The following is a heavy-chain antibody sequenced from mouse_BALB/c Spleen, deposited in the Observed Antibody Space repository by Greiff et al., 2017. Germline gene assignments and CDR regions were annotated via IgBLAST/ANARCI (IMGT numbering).Heavy chain of an antibody. J-gene: IGHJ2*01. V-gene: IGHV5-6-3*01. CDR1: GFTFSSYG. CDR3: ARDRGLYYFDY. CDR2: INSNGGST. Sequence: VQLKESGGGLVQPGGSLKLSCAASGFTFSSYGMSWVRQTPDKRLELVATINSNGGSTYYPDSVKGRFTISRDNAKNTLYLQMSSLKSEDTAMYYCARDRGLYYFDYWGQGTTLTVSS.